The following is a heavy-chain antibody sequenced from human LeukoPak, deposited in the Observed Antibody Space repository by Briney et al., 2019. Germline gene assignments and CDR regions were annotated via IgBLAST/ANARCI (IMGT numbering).Heavy chain of an antibody. CDR2: ISDSGGST. CDR3: AKVVRYYYDSSGNNWFDP. J-gene: IGHJ5*02. CDR1: GITLSNYG. Sequence: GGSLRLSCAVSGITLSNYGMSWVRQAPGKGLEWVAGISDSGGSTNYADSVKGRFTISRDNPKNTLYLQMNSLRAEDTAVYYCAKVVRYYYDSSGNNWFDPWGQGTLVTVSS. D-gene: IGHD3-22*01. V-gene: IGHV3-23*01.